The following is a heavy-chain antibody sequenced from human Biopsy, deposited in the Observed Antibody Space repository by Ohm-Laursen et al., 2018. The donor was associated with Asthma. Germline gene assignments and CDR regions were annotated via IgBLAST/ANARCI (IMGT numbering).Heavy chain of an antibody. CDR3: ARTYYDFLTGQVNDAFAM. V-gene: IGHV1-3*01. CDR2: INAGNGDT. D-gene: IGHD3-9*01. Sequence: ASVKVSCKASGYTFINFVIHWVRQAPGQRLEWMGWINAGNGDTKYSQKFQGRVTITRDTSANTAYMDLSSLRSEDTAVYYCARTYYDFLTGQVNDAFAMWGQGTMVTVPS. J-gene: IGHJ3*02. CDR1: GYTFINFV.